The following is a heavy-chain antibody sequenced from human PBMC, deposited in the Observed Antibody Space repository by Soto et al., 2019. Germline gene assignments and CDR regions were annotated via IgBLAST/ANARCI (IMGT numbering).Heavy chain of an antibody. CDR2: INPNSGGT. CDR1: GYTFTGYY. CDR3: ARDGAYCSSTSCYIET. J-gene: IGHJ4*02. D-gene: IGHD2-2*02. V-gene: IGHV1-2*02. Sequence: ASVKVSCKASGYTFTGYYMHWVRRAPGQGLEWMGWINPNSGGTNYAQKFQGRVTMTRDTSISTAYMELSRLRSDDTAVYYCARDGAYCSSTSCYIETWGQGTLVTVSS.